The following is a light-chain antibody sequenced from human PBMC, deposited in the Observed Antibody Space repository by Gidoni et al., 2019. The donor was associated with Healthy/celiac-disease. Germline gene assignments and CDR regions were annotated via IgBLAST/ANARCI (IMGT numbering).Light chain of an antibody. CDR3: QQYNNWPRT. Sequence: IVMQQSPATRSISPGERATLSCRAIQSVSSTIAWYQQKPGQAPWLLIYGASTRATGIPARFSGIGSGTEFTLTISSLQSEDFAVYYCQQYNNWPRTFGQGTKVEIK. V-gene: IGKV3-15*01. J-gene: IGKJ1*01. CDR2: GAS. CDR1: QSVSST.